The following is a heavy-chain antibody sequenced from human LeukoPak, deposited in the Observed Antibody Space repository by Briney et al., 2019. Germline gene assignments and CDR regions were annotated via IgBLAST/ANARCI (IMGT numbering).Heavy chain of an antibody. CDR1: GGSISSYY. J-gene: IGHJ4*02. Sequence: SETLSLTCTVSGGSISSYYWSWIRQPPGKGLEWSGYIYYSGSTNYNPSLKSRVTISVDTSKNQFSLKLSSVTAADTAVYYCARAYSYAQYYFDYWGQGTLVTVSS. D-gene: IGHD5-18*01. CDR3: ARAYSYAQYYFDY. CDR2: IYYSGST. V-gene: IGHV4-59*01.